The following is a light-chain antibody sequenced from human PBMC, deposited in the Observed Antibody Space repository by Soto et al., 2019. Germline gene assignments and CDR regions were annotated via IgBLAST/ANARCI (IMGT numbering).Light chain of an antibody. CDR3: CSYAGSRTFV. Sequence: QSALTQPASVSGSPGQSITVSCTGTSSDVGAYNLVFWYQQHPGKAPRLIIYEGTKRPSGISHRFSGSKSDNTASLTISGLRAEDEAHYHCCSYAGSRTFVFGGGTKLTVL. CDR1: SSDVGAYNL. V-gene: IGLV2-23*01. J-gene: IGLJ3*02. CDR2: EGT.